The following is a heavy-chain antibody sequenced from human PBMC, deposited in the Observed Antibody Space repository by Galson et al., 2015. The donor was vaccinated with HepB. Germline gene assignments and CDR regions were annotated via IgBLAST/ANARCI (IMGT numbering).Heavy chain of an antibody. CDR1: GFTFSSYS. CDR3: ARDGDFWSGYYGPFDY. J-gene: IGHJ4*02. CDR2: ISSSSSYI. V-gene: IGHV3-21*01. Sequence: SLRLSCAASGFTFSSYSMNWVRQAPGKGLEWASSISSSSSYIYYADSVKSRFTISRDNAKNSLYLQMNSLRAEDTAVYYCARDGDFWSGYYGPFDYWGQGTLVTVSS. D-gene: IGHD3-3*01.